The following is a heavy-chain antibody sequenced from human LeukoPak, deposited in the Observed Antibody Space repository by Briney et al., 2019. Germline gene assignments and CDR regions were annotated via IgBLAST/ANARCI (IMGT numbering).Heavy chain of an antibody. Sequence: GGSLRLSCAVSGFTVSSYYMSWVRQPPGKGLEWVSVIHSGGSTNYADSVKGRFTISRDNAKNSLYLQMNSLRAEDTAVYYCARDMIVGATQFDYGSQATLVTVSS. CDR3: ARDMIVGATQFDY. V-gene: IGHV3-66*01. D-gene: IGHD1-26*01. CDR2: IHSGGST. J-gene: IGHJ4*02. CDR1: GFTVSSYY.